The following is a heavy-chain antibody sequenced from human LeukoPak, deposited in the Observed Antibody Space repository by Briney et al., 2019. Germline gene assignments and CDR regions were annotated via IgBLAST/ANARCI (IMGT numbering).Heavy chain of an antibody. CDR2: INHSGSA. Sequence: SETLSLTCAVYGGSLSGSYWSWIRQPPGQGLEWIGEINHSGSANYNPPLKSRVTLSIDKSKNQFSLNLNSVTAADTAVYYCARARRDSGYYKVDYWGQGTLVTVSS. J-gene: IGHJ4*02. V-gene: IGHV4-34*01. CDR3: ARARRDSGYYKVDY. CDR1: GGSLSGSY. D-gene: IGHD3-3*01.